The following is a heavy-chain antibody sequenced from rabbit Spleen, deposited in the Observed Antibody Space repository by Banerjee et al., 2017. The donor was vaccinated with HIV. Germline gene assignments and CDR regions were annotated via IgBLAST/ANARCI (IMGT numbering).Heavy chain of an antibody. D-gene: IGHD6-1*01. CDR2: IYAGNYDAT. CDR1: GFSFSGGYY. J-gene: IGHJ4*01. Sequence: QSLEESGGDLVKPEGSLTLTCTASGFSFSGGYYLCWVRQAPGKGLEWIACIYAGNYDATFYATWAKGRFTISKTSSTTVTLQLTSLTGADTATYFCARNVDTGDGYVGWALWGPGTLVTVS. CDR3: ARNVDTGDGYVGWAL. V-gene: IGHV1S40*01.